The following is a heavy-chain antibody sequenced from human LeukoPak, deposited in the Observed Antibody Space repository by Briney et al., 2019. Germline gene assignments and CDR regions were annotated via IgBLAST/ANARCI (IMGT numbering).Heavy chain of an antibody. CDR3: ARDGGYSYPRGFDC. CDR1: GYTFTGYY. CDR2: INPNSGGT. Sequence: ASVKVSCKASGYTFTGYYMHWVRQAPGQGLEWMGWINPNSGGTSYAQKFQGRVTMTRDTSISTAYMELSRLRSDDTAVYYCARDGGYSYPRGFDCWGQGTLVTVSS. J-gene: IGHJ4*02. V-gene: IGHV1-2*02. D-gene: IGHD5-18*01.